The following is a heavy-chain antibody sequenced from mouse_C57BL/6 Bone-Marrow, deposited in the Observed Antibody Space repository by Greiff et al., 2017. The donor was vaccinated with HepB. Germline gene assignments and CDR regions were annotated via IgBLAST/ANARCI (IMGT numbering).Heavy chain of an antibody. Sequence: VQLQQPGAELVMPGASVKLSCKASGYTFTSYWMHWVKQRPGQGLEWIGEIDPSDSYTNYNQKFKGKSTLTVDKSSSTAYMQLSSLTSEDSAVYYCARGLRLRRAYWGQGTLVTASA. CDR2: IDPSDSYT. CDR3: ARGLRLRRAY. V-gene: IGHV1-69*01. D-gene: IGHD3-2*02. J-gene: IGHJ3*01. CDR1: GYTFTSYW.